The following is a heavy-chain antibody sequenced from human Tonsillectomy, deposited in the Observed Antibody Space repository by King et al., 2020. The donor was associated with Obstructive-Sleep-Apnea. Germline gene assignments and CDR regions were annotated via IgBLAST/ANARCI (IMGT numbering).Heavy chain of an antibody. CDR2: IDLSDSYT. CDR3: ARRADYYDISGYYFDY. Sequence: QLVQSGAEVKKPGASLRISCKGSGYNFTNYWISWVRQMPGKGLEWMGRIDLSDSYTNYSPSFQGHVTISADTSISTAYLQWSSLKASDTAVYYCARRADYYDISGYYFDYWGQGPLVTVSS. CDR1: GYNFTNYW. D-gene: IGHD3-22*01. J-gene: IGHJ4*02. V-gene: IGHV5-10-1*01.